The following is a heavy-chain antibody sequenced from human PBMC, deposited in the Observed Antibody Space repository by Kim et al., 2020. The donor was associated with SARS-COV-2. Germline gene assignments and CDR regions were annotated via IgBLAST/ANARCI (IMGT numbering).Heavy chain of an antibody. Sequence: YADSVKGRLTYSEGNAKNSLDLQMNSHGAEDTAVYYCAGDAASGWFSWFDPWGQGTLVTVSS. D-gene: IGHD6-13*01. V-gene: IGHV3-11*01. CDR3: AGDAASGWFSWFDP. J-gene: IGHJ5*02.